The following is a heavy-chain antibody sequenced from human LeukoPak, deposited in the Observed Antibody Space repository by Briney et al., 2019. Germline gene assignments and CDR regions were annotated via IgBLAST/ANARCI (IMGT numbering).Heavy chain of an antibody. CDR3: ARDGVGTAFDL. Sequence: GGSLRLSCAASGFIFRSYPMHWVRQAPGKGLEWVAVVSYDGSGENYADSVNGRFTISRDNSKDTLYLQMNSLRAEDTAVFYCARDGVGTAFDLWGQGTMVTVSS. CDR1: GFIFRSYP. D-gene: IGHD1-26*01. CDR2: VSYDGSGE. J-gene: IGHJ3*01. V-gene: IGHV3-30*01.